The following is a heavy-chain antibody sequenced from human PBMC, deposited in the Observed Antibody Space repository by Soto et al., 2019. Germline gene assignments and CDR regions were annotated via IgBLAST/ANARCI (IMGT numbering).Heavy chain of an antibody. Sequence: SDTLSLTCTLSVFSIVSIIYYWCFIRQPPWNWLELIVSIYYIGSTYYNPSLKIRVTISVDTSKNQLSLKLSSVTAAETAVYYCARGSSKSRYKWFEPWGPAHLVTVSS. V-gene: IGHV4-39*01. CDR2: IYYIGST. J-gene: IGHJ5*02. D-gene: IGHD2-2*01. CDR1: VFSIVSIIYY. CDR3: ARGSSKSRYKWFEP.